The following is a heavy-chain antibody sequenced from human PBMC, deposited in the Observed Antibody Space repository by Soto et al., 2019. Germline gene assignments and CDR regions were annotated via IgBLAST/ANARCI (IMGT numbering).Heavy chain of an antibody. Sequence: PSQTLSLTCTVSAGSPSRGGYYWSWLRQHPGKGLEWIGYTYYSGSTYYNPPLKSRVTISVHTSKNMFSLKLSSVTAAGTAVYFCSCVGGLNWFDPWGQGTLVTVSS. CDR2: TYYSGST. V-gene: IGHV4-31*03. CDR3: SCVGGLNWFDP. J-gene: IGHJ5*01. CDR1: AGSPSRGGYY.